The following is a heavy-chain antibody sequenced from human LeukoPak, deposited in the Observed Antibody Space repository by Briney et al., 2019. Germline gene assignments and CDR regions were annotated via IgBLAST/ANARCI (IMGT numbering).Heavy chain of an antibody. CDR1: GPTVSTNY. J-gene: IGHJ3*02. CDR2: NSGSGSAT. CDR3: AKDQYGEAFDI. Sequence: PGASLRLSCAASGPTVSTNYMSWGRPPPGKGLEWVLANSGSGSATYYADTVKGRFTISSASSKNTLYLQMNRLRAGAPAIYCCAKDQYGEAFDIGGPGTMVTVSS. D-gene: IGHD4-17*01. V-gene: IGHV3-23*01.